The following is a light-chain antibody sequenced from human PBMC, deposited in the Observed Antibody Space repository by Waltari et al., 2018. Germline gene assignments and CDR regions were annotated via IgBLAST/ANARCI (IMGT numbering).Light chain of an antibody. Sequence: DIQMTQIPSAMSASIGDTVTITCGATRGISNYLAWFQHRPGQVPRRLIYAASTLHAGVPSRFSGGGSGTQFTLTISGLQPEDSATYYCLHHNNYPWAFGQGTKVEIK. J-gene: IGKJ1*01. V-gene: IGKV1-17*03. CDR1: RGISNY. CDR2: AAS. CDR3: LHHNNYPWA.